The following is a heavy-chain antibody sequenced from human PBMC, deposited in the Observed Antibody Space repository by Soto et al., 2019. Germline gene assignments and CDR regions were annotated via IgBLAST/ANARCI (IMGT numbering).Heavy chain of an antibody. Sequence: SVKVSCKASGGTFSSYAISWVRQAPGQGLEWMGGIIPIFGTANYAQKFQGRVTITADESTSTAYMELSSLRSEDTAVYYRFIDVSLYYYDSSGYYGMDVWGQGTTVTVSS. CDR3: FIDVSLYYYDSSGYYGMDV. J-gene: IGHJ6*02. CDR1: GGTFSSYA. CDR2: IIPIFGTA. D-gene: IGHD3-22*01. V-gene: IGHV1-69*13.